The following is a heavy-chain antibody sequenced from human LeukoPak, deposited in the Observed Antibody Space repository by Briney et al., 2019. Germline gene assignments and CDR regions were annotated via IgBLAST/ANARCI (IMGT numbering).Heavy chain of an antibody. J-gene: IGHJ4*02. V-gene: IGHV4-34*01. Sequence: SSETLSLTCAVYGGSFSGYYWSWIRQPPGKGLEWIGEINHRGSTNYNPSLKSRVTISVDTSKNQFSLKLSSVTAADTAVYYCARRGHSSSPFDYWGQGTLVTVSS. D-gene: IGHD6-6*01. CDR2: INHRGST. CDR1: GGSFSGYY. CDR3: ARRGHSSSPFDY.